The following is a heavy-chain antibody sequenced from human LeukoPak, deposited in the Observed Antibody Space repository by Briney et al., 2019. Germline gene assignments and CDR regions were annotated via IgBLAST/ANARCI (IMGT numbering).Heavy chain of an antibody. V-gene: IGHV1-69*05. CDR2: IIPIFGTA. CDR3: AKDRASSSWSRDGFDI. D-gene: IGHD6-13*01. J-gene: IGHJ3*02. Sequence: SVKVSCKASGGTFSNYAISWVRQAPGQGLEWMGGIIPIFGTANYAQKFQGRVTITTDESTSTVYMEVSSVRFEDTAVYYCAKDRASSSWSRDGFDIWGQGTVVTVSS. CDR1: GGTFSNYA.